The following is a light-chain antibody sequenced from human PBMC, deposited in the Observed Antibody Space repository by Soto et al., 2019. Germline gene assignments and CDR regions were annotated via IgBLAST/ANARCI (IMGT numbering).Light chain of an antibody. Sequence: EIVLTQSPGTLSLSPGERATLSCRASQIVSSTYLAWYQQKPGQAPRLLIYGASSRATGIPDRLSGSGSRTDFTLTISRLEPEDFAVYYCQQLETFGQGTKVEIK. CDR3: QQLET. CDR1: QIVSSTY. V-gene: IGKV3-20*01. J-gene: IGKJ1*01. CDR2: GAS.